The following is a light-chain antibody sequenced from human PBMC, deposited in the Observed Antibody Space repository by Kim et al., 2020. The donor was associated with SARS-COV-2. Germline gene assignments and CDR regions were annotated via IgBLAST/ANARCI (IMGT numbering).Light chain of an antibody. J-gene: IGKJ5*01. CDR3: QQSNNFPIT. V-gene: IGKV1-12*01. CDR2: AAS. Sequence: QMTQSPSSVSASVGDRVIITCRASQGIASWLAWYQQKPGKAPRLLVFAASAVQDGVPSRFSGSGFGTHFTLTINSLQPEDFGTYYCQQSNNFPITFGQGTRLEIK. CDR1: QGIASW.